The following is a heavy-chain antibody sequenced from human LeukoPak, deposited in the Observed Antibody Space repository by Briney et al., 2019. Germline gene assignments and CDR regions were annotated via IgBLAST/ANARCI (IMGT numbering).Heavy chain of an antibody. J-gene: IGHJ4*02. CDR1: GFTFSSYG. CDR2: IRYDGSNK. V-gene: IGHV3-30*02. CDR3: ARDLYRIVVVPHYFDY. Sequence: PGGSLRLSCAASGFTFSSYGMHWVRQAPGKGLEWVAFIRYDGSNKYYADPAKGRFTISRDNSKNTLYLQMNSLRAEDTAVYYCARDLYRIVVVPHYFDYWGQGTLVTVSS. D-gene: IGHD3-22*01.